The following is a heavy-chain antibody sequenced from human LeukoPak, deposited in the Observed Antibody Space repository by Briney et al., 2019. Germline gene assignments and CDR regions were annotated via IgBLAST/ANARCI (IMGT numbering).Heavy chain of an antibody. D-gene: IGHD2-2*01. V-gene: IGHV1-2*06. CDR2: INPKSGDT. Sequence: GASVKVSCKASGYSFIDYYIHWVRQAPGQGLEWMGRINPKSGDTNYAQNFQGRVTMTRDTSISTAYMELSRLRSDDTAVYYCARDRSSTNDYWGQGTLVTVSS. CDR1: GYSFIDYY. CDR3: ARDRSSTNDY. J-gene: IGHJ4*02.